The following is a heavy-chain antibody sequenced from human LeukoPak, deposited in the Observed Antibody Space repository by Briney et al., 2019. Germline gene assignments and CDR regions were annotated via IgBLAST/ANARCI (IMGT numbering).Heavy chain of an antibody. V-gene: IGHV3-48*04. Sequence: PGGSLRLSCAASGFTFSSYSMNWVRQAPRKGLEWVACISSSDGTTHYADSVKGRFTISRDNAKNSLYLQMNNLRVEDTAVYYCARGPLNWGAHGYWGQGTLVTVSS. D-gene: IGHD7-27*01. CDR2: ISSSDGTT. J-gene: IGHJ4*02. CDR1: GFTFSSYS. CDR3: ARGPLNWGAHGY.